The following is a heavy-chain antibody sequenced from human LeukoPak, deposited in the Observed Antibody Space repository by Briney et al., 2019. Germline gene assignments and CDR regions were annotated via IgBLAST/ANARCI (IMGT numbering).Heavy chain of an antibody. CDR3: ARAYSSSTLSNWFDP. Sequence: GGSLRLSCAASGFTVSSNYMSWVRQAPGKGLEWVSVINSGGNTHYADSVKGRFIISRDNSKNTLYLQMNSLRAEDTAVYYRARAYSSSTLSNWFDPWGQGTLVTVSS. D-gene: IGHD6-13*01. CDR2: INSGGNT. CDR1: GFTVSSNY. J-gene: IGHJ5*02. V-gene: IGHV3-66*01.